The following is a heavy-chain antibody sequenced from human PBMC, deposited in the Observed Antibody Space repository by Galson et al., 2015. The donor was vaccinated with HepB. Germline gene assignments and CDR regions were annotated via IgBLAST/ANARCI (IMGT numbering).Heavy chain of an antibody. V-gene: IGHV3-15*05. CDR3: QGQWPYYYYYDMDV. CDR2: IRSNTDGGTT. D-gene: IGHD6-19*01. CDR1: GFTFTNAW. J-gene: IGHJ6*02. Sequence: SLRLSCAASGFTFTNAWMSWVRQTPGKGLEWLGRIRSNTDGGTTDYAAPVRGRFIISRDDSKSTLHLQMNSLKTEDTAVYYCQGQWPYYYYYDMDVWGQGTTVTVSS.